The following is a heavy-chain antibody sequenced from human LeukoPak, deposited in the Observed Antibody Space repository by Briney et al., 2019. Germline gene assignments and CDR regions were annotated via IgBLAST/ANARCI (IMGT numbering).Heavy chain of an antibody. J-gene: IGHJ4*02. CDR2: ISYEGSNQ. Sequence: GGSLRLSCAASGFIFRDYAMHWVRQAPGKGLEWVAVISYEGSNQYYTDSVKGRFTISRDNSKNTLYLQMNSLRAEDTAVYYCAKDGESCGGDCYSEFGLFDYWGQGTLVTVSS. CDR1: GFIFRDYA. V-gene: IGHV3-30-3*01. D-gene: IGHD2-21*02. CDR3: AKDGESCGGDCYSEFGLFDY.